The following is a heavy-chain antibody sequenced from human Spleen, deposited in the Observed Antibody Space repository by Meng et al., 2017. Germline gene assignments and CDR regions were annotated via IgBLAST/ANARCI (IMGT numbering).Heavy chain of an antibody. D-gene: IGHD3-10*01. V-gene: IGHV3-74*01. CDR2: SNPDGSNR. J-gene: IGHJ5*02. Sequence: GGSLRLSCAASGFTFSNYWMHWVRQVPGKGLVWVSRSNPDGSNRIYADSVKGRFTISRDNAKNTLYLQMNSLRAEDTDVYYCAKVTSGEWFDPWGQGILVTVSS. CDR1: GFTFSNYW. CDR3: AKVTSGEWFDP.